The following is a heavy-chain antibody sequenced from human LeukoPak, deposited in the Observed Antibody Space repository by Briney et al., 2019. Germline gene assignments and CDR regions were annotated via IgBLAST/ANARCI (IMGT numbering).Heavy chain of an antibody. D-gene: IGHD1-26*01. CDR2: IYATGST. V-gene: IGHV4-61*02. Sequence: ASETLSLTCTVSGDSFSSVSYYWSWIRQPAGKGLEWIGRIYATGSTNYNPSLKSRVTISVDTSKYQFSLKLSSVTAADTAVYYCARGGLLNWFDPWGQGTLVTVSS. CDR1: GDSFSSVSYY. CDR3: ARGGLLNWFDP. J-gene: IGHJ5*02.